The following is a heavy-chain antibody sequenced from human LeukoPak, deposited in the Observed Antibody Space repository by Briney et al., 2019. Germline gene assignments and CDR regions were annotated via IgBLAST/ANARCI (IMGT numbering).Heavy chain of an antibody. CDR1: GYSFPNYW. J-gene: IGHJ4*02. CDR2: VYPATSDT. Sequence: GESLKISRKGSGYSFPNYWIGWVRQMPGKGLEWIGIVYPATSDTTYSPSFQGQVTISADKSSSTAYLQWSSLKGSDTAMYYCARRWPRTTSTSFYYFDYWGQGTLVTVSS. V-gene: IGHV5-51*01. CDR3: ARRWPRTTSTSFYYFDY. D-gene: IGHD2-2*01.